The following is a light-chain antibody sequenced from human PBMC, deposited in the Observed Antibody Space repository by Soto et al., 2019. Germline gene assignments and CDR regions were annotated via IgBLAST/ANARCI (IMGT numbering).Light chain of an antibody. CDR2: DVS. CDR1: SSDFGGYNY. V-gene: IGLV2-14*01. CDR3: CSYTRRSTPVV. J-gene: IGLJ2*01. Sequence: QSALTQPASVSGSPGQSITISCTGTSSDFGGYNYVSWYQQHPGKAPKLMIYDVSNRPSGVSNRFSGSKSGNTASLTISGLQAEDEADYYCCSYTRRSTPVVFGGGTKVTVL.